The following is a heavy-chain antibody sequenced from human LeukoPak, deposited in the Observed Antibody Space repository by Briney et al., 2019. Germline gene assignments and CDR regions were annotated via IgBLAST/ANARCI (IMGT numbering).Heavy chain of an antibody. D-gene: IGHD5-12*01. CDR1: GYTFTSYG. Sequence: ASVKVSCKASGYTFTSYGISWVRQAPGQGLEWMGWISAYNGNTNYAQKLQGRVTMTTDTSTSTAYMELRSPRSDDTAVYYCAGDSYVVATLRHFDYWGQGTLVTVSS. CDR2: ISAYNGNT. V-gene: IGHV1-18*01. CDR3: AGDSYVVATLRHFDY. J-gene: IGHJ4*02.